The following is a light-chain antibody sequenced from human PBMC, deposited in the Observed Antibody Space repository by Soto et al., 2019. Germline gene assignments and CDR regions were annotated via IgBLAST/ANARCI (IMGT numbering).Light chain of an antibody. J-gene: IGKJ1*01. V-gene: IGKV1-5*01. CDR2: DAS. Sequence: GDRVTITCRASQSISSSLAWYQQKPGKAPKFLIYDASNLESGVPSRFSGSGSGTEFTLTISSLQPDDFATYYCQQYSSYWTFGQGTKVEIK. CDR1: QSISSS. CDR3: QQYSSYWT.